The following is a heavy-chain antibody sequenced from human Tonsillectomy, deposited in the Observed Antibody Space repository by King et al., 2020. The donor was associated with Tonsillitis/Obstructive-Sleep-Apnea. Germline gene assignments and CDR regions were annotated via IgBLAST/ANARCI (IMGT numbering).Heavy chain of an antibody. D-gene: IGHD6-13*01. Sequence: VQLVESGGGVVQPGRSLRLSCTASGFTLNNFPIHWVRQAPGKGLDWVAVISYDGTNKYYADSVKGRFNISRDISKNTLSLQMNSLRVEDTAVYYCAREGEGISWYIGYNCFHPGGQGTLVTVSS. V-gene: IGHV3-30*04. CDR3: AREGEGISWYIGYNCFHP. CDR2: ISYDGTNK. J-gene: IGHJ5*02. CDR1: GFTLNNFP.